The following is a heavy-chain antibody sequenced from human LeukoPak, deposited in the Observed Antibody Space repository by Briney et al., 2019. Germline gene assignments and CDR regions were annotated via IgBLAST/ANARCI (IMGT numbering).Heavy chain of an antibody. D-gene: IGHD2-2*01. CDR2: ISSSSSYI. V-gene: IGHV3-21*01. CDR1: GFTFSSYS. CDR3: ARGRGYCSSTSCYSSSWFDP. J-gene: IGHJ5*02. Sequence: GGSLRLSCAASGFTFSSYSMNWVRQAPGKGLEWVSSISSSSSYIYYADSVKGRFTISGDNAKNSLYLQMNSLRAEDTAVYYCARGRGYCSSTSCYSSSWFDPWGQGTLVTVSS.